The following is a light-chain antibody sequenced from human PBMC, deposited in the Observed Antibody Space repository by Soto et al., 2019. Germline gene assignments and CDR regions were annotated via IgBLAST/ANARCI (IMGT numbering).Light chain of an antibody. CDR2: EVS. CDR3: SSYTSSSTPWV. Sequence: QSVLTQPASVSGSPGQSITISCTGTSSDVGGYNYVSWYQQHPGKAPKLMIYEVSNWPSGVSNRFSGSKSGNTASLTISGLQAEDEADYYCSSYTSSSTPWVFGGGTKVTVL. J-gene: IGLJ3*02. CDR1: SSDVGGYNY. V-gene: IGLV2-14*01.